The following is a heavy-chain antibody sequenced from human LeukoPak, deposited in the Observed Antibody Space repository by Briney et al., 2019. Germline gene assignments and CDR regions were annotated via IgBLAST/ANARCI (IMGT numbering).Heavy chain of an antibody. D-gene: IGHD1-26*01. J-gene: IGHJ4*01. CDR3: ASVLQSGTYPSGSDYYFDS. Sequence: SETLSLTCYVSGDSINNDNYYWGWVRQSPGAGLEWLGSVYHNGHTIYTPSLKSRLTLSADTSKNHFSLNLTSATAADTAVYFCASVLQSGTYPSGSDYYFDSWGRGTLVTVTS. CDR1: GDSINNDNYY. CDR2: VYHNGHT. V-gene: IGHV4-39*02.